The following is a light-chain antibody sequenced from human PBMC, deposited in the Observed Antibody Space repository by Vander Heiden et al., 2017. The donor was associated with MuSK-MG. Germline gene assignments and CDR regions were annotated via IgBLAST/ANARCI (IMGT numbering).Light chain of an antibody. Sequence: DIQMTQSPSSLSASVGDRVTITCRASQGISNSLAWYQQKPGKAPKLLLYAASRLESGVPSRSSGSGYGTDYTLTISSLQPEDFATYYCQQDDSTPGWTFGQGTKVEIK. J-gene: IGKJ1*01. V-gene: IGKV1-NL1*01. CDR3: QQDDSTPGWT. CDR2: AAS. CDR1: QGISNS.